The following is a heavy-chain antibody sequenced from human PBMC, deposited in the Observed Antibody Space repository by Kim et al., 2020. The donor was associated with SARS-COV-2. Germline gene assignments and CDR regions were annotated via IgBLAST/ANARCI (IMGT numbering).Heavy chain of an antibody. V-gene: IGHV3-21*01. Sequence: SSSYIYYPTSVQGRFTISRHNAKNSLYLPMNSLGAEDTAVYYCASSVNYWGQGTLVTVSS. CDR2: SSSYI. J-gene: IGHJ4*02. CDR3: ASSVNY.